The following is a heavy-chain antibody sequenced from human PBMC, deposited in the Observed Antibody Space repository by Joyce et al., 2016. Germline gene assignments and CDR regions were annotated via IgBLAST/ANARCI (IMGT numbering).Heavy chain of an antibody. V-gene: IGHV5-10-1*01. Sequence: EVQLVQSGAEVKKPGESLRISCKTSGYTFSSYWISWVRQMPGKGLELMGSMDPSDSYTNYSPSFEGHVTMSADKSISTAYLQGSSLKASDTAMYYCSINRATVTTLWGHGTLVTVSS. D-gene: IGHD4-17*01. CDR2: MDPSDSYT. CDR1: GYTFSSYW. J-gene: IGHJ4*01. CDR3: SINRATVTTL.